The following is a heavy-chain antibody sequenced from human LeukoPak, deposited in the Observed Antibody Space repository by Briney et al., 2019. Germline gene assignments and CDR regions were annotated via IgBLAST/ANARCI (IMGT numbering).Heavy chain of an antibody. CDR1: GGYISSSNW. J-gene: IGHJ6*03. Sequence: SETLSLTCAVSGGYISSSNWWSWVRQPPGKGLEWIGEIYHSGSTNYNPSLKSRVTISVDKSKNQFSLKLSSVTAADTAVYYCARMSEVLDSSGYYSARYYYYMDVWGKGTTVTVSS. D-gene: IGHD3-22*01. CDR3: ARMSEVLDSSGYYSARYYYYMDV. CDR2: IYHSGST. V-gene: IGHV4-4*02.